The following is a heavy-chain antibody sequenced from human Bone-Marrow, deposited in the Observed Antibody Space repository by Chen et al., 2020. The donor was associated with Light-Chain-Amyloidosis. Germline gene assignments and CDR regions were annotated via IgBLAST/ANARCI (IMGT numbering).Heavy chain of an antibody. CDR3: ASRRDGHNFDY. Sequence: EVQLKQSGPEVKKPGESMKISGKGSGYTFPNYWIGWVRQMPGKGLERMGVIYPEDYDARYSPSFEGQVTISADKSMTTAYLQWMSLKASDTAMYYCASRRDGHNFDYWGQGTLVTVSS. CDR2: IYPEDYDA. CDR1: GYTFPNYW. J-gene: IGHJ4*02. V-gene: IGHV5-51*01.